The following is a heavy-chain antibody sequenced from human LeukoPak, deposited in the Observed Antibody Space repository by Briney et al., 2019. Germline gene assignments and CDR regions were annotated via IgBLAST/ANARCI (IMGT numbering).Heavy chain of an antibody. J-gene: IGHJ4*02. CDR3: AKRGIVIRAVIIVGFHKEAYYFDY. V-gene: IGHV3-23*01. Sequence: GSLRLSCAASGFTFSIYPMNWVRQAPGKGLEWVSAISGSGDYTYYADSVKGRFTISRDNPKNTLYLQMNSLRAEDTAVYFCAKRGIVIRAVIIVGFHKEAYYFDYWGQGALVTVSS. CDR1: GFTFSIYP. D-gene: IGHD3-10*01. CDR2: ISGSGDYT.